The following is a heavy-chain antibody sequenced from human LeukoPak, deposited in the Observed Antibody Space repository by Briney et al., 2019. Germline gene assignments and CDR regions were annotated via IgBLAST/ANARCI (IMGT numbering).Heavy chain of an antibody. CDR3: ARELSTGTDYFDY. V-gene: IGHV3-7*01. CDR2: TNQDGSEE. J-gene: IGHJ4*02. D-gene: IGHD3-10*01. CDR1: EFTFTTYW. Sequence: GGSLRLSCAASEFTFTTYWMGWVRQAPGKGLEWVANTNQDGSEEYYVGSVKGRFTISRDNAKNSLFLQMNSLRAEDTAVYYCARELSTGTDYFDYWGQGTLVTVSS.